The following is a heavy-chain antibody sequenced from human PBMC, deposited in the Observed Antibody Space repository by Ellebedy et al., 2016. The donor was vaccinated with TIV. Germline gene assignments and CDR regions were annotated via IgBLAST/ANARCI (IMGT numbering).Heavy chain of an antibody. J-gene: IGHJ4*02. CDR1: GFTFSTYW. Sequence: GESLKISXAASGFTFSTYWMSWVRQAPGKGLEWVATIKQDGSKKYFVDSVKGRFTISRDNAKNSLCLQMNSLRAEDTAVYYCARDKSSGSTYGSHFDYWGQGTLVTVSS. D-gene: IGHD5-18*01. CDR2: IKQDGSKK. CDR3: ARDKSSGSTYGSHFDY. V-gene: IGHV3-7*01.